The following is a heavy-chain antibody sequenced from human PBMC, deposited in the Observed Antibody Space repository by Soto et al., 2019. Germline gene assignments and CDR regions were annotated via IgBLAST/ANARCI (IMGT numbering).Heavy chain of an antibody. Sequence: VQLVESGGGLIQPGGSLRLSCAASGFIVSSNYMSWVRQAPGKGLEWVSVIYSGGSTYYADSVKGRFTISRDNSKNTLYLQMNSLRAEDTAVYYCARTVVVVTANPGAFDIWGQGTMVTVSS. CDR2: IYSGGST. CDR1: GFIVSSNY. J-gene: IGHJ3*02. CDR3: ARTVVVVTANPGAFDI. D-gene: IGHD2-15*01. V-gene: IGHV3-53*01.